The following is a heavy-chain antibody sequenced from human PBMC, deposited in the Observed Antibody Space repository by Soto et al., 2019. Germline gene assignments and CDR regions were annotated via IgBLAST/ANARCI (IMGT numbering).Heavy chain of an antibody. J-gene: IGHJ4*02. CDR2: ISAYNGNT. D-gene: IGHD3-9*01. CDR1: GYTFTSYG. CDR3: ARDRPTLRYFAWLLLTPFDY. V-gene: IGHV1-18*01. Sequence: QVQLVQSGAEVKKPGASVKVSCKASGYTFTSYGISWVRQAPGQGLEWMGWISAYNGNTNYAQKLQGRVTMTTDTSTSTAYMELRSLRSDDTAVYYCARDRPTLRYFAWLLLTPFDYWGQGTLVTVSS.